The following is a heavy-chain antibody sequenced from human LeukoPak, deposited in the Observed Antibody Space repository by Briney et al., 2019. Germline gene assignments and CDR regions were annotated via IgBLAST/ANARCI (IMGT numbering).Heavy chain of an antibody. CDR3: ARDKYKEVAAAEGGNY. D-gene: IGHD6-13*01. V-gene: IGHV4-39*07. CDR2: IYYSGST. CDR1: GGSISSSSYY. Sequence: SETLFLTCTVSGGSISSSSYYWGWIRQPPGKGLEWIGSIYYSGSTYYNPSLKSRVTISVDTSKNQFSLKLSSVTAADTAVYYCARDKYKEVAAAEGGNYWGQGTLVTVSS. J-gene: IGHJ4*02.